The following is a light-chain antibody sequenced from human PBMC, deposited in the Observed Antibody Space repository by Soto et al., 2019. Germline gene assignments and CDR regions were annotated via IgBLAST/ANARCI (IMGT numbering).Light chain of an antibody. CDR1: QSVSKY. CDR2: GAS. J-gene: IGKJ1*01. V-gene: IGKV3-20*01. Sequence: EIVLTQSPGTLSLSPGERATLSCRASQSVSKYLAWYQQKLGQAPRVLIYGASSRATGIPDRFSGSGSGTDFILTISRLEPEDFVVYYCQHYSSSPWTFGQGTKVEIK. CDR3: QHYSSSPWT.